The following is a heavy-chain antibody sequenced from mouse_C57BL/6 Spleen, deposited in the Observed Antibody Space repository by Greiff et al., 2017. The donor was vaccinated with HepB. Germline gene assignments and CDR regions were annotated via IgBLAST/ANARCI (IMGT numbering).Heavy chain of an antibody. V-gene: IGHV1-82*01. CDR1: GYAFSSSW. J-gene: IGHJ4*01. CDR3: ARGSGYVYYAMDY. CDR2: IYPGDGDT. Sequence: VQRVESGPELVKPGASVKISCKASGYAFSSSWMNWVKQRPGKGLEWIGRIYPGDGDTNYNGKFKGKATLTADKSSSTAYMQLSSLTSEDSAVYVCARGSGYVYYAMDYWGQGTSVTVSS. D-gene: IGHD3-2*02.